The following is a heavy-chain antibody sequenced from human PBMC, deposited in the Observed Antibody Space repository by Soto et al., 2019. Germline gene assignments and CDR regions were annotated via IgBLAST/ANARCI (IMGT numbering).Heavy chain of an antibody. CDR2: VTTDKGKT. CDR1: GYTFTNFG. V-gene: IGHV1-18*01. CDR3: ATRSTAFDY. Sequence: QVQLVQSGPEVKKPGASVKVSCKTSGYTFTNFGISWVRQAPGQGLEWMGWVTTDKGKTTYAQKFQGRVTMTTDTSTSTEDMELRSLRYDDTAVYYCATRSTAFDYWGQGTLVTVSS. J-gene: IGHJ4*02.